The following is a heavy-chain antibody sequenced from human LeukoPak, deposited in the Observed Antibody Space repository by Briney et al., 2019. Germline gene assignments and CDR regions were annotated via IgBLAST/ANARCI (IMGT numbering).Heavy chain of an antibody. V-gene: IGHV3-21*01. CDR3: VRDLNTITTAFFVY. CDR2: ISSTSRHI. D-gene: IGHD4-11*01. CDR1: GFTFSSYS. Sequence: PGGSLRLSCAASGFTFSSYSMNWVRQAPGKGLEWVSSISSTSRHIYYADSVKGRFTISRDDASNSLYLQMNSLRAEDTAVYYCVRDLNTITTAFFVYWDQGTLVTVSS. J-gene: IGHJ4*02.